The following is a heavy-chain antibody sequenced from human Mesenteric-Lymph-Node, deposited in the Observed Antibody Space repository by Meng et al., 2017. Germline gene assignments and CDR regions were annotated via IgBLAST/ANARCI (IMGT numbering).Heavy chain of an antibody. CDR2: IKQDGSEK. CDR3: AKIQLWSTHAFDI. J-gene: IGHJ3*02. CDR1: GFTFSSYW. V-gene: IGHV3-7*01. Sequence: GGSLRLSCAASGFTFSSYWMSWVRQAPGKGLEWVANIKQDGSEKYYVDSVKGRFTISRDNAKNSLYLQMNSLRAEDTAVYYCAKIQLWSTHAFDIWGQGTMVTVSS. D-gene: IGHD5-18*01.